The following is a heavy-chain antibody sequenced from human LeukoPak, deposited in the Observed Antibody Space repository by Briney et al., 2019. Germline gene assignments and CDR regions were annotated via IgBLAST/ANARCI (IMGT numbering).Heavy chain of an antibody. CDR1: GGAISSGGYY. D-gene: IGHD2-2*01. CDR3: ARGRGHRYCSSTSCYRWFDP. V-gene: IGHV4-31*03. CDR2: IYYSGST. Sequence: PSETLSLTCTVSGGAISSGGYYWSWIRQHPGKGLEWIGYIYYSGSTYYNPSLKSRVTISVDTSKNQFSLKLSSVTAADTAVYYCARGRGHRYCSSTSCYRWFDPWGQGTLVTVSS. J-gene: IGHJ5*02.